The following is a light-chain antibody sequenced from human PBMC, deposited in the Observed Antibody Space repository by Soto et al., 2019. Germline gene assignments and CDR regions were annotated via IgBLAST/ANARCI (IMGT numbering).Light chain of an antibody. CDR3: QQYDNSPQVT. CDR2: GAS. V-gene: IGKV3-20*01. CDR1: QSVSSSY. Sequence: EIMLTQSPGTLSLSPGERATLSCRASQSVSSSYLAWYQQKPGQAPRLVIYGASTRATGIPDRFSGSGSGTDFSLTISRLEPEDFAVYYCQQYDNSPQVTFGGGTKVEIK. J-gene: IGKJ4*01.